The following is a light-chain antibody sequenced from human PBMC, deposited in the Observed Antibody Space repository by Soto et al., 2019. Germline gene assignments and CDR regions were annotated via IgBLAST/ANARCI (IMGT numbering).Light chain of an antibody. CDR2: KAS. J-gene: IGKJ1*01. Sequence: DIQMTQSPSTLSASVGDRVTITCRASQSIDTWLAWYQQKSGKAPKVLIYKASSLKSGVPSRFSGSGSGTDFTLTISSLRAEDFAICSCHQYMSYPWTFGQGTKVEIK. CDR3: HQYMSYPWT. V-gene: IGKV1-5*03. CDR1: QSIDTW.